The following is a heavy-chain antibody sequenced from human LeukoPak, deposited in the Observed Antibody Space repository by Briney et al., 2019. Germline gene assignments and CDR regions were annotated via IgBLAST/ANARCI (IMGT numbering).Heavy chain of an antibody. CDR2: IWYDGSNK. D-gene: IGHD3-16*01. V-gene: IGHV3-33*01. Sequence: GGSLRLSCAASGFTFSSYGMHWVRQAPGKGLEWVAVIWYDGSNKYYADSVKGRFTISRDNSKNTLYLQMNNLRAEDTAVYYCARDPAHSYAYRWFDPWGQGTLVTVSS. CDR1: GFTFSSYG. CDR3: ARDPAHSYAYRWFDP. J-gene: IGHJ5*02.